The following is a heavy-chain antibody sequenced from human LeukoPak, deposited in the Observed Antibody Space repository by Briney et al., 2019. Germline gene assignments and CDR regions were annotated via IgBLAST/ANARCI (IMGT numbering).Heavy chain of an antibody. CDR1: GGTFSSYA. CDR3: ARDHGAAAGTGDYYYYYYMDV. J-gene: IGHJ6*03. Sequence: ASVKVSCKASGGTFSSYAISWVRQAPGQGLEWMGGIIPIFGTANYAQKFQGRVTLTADKSTSTAYMELSSLRSEDTAVYYCARDHGAAAGTGDYYYYYYMDVWGKRTTVTVSS. V-gene: IGHV1-69*06. CDR2: IIPIFGTA. D-gene: IGHD6-13*01.